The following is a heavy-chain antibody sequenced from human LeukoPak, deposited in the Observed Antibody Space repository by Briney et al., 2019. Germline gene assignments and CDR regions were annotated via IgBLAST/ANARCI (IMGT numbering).Heavy chain of an antibody. V-gene: IGHV1-46*01. CDR2: INPSGGST. D-gene: IGHD2-2*02. CDR3: ARVAAEVVGVPGAIGFGWLRRDYYYMDV. Sequence: ASVKVSCKASGYTFTSYYMHWVRQAPGEGLEWMGIINPSGGSTSYAQKFQGRVTMTRDMSASTVYMELSSLRSEDTAVYYCARVAAEVVGVPGAIGFGWLRRDYYYMDVWGKGTTVTVSS. CDR1: GYTFTSYY. J-gene: IGHJ6*03.